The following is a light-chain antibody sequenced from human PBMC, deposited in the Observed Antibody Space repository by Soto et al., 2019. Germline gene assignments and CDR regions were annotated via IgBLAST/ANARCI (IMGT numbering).Light chain of an antibody. CDR2: GNS. V-gene: IGLV1-40*01. CDR3: QSYDSSLSGHYV. Sequence: QSVLTQPPSVSGAPGQRVTISCTGSSSNIGAGYDVHWYQQVPGTAPKLLIYGNSNRPSGVPDRFSGSKSDPSASLAITGLQAEDEADYYCQSYDSSLSGHYVFGTGTKVT. CDR1: SSNIGAGYD. J-gene: IGLJ1*01.